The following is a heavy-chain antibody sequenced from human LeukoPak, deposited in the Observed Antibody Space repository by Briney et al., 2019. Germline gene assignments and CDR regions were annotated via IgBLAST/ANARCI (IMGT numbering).Heavy chain of an antibody. CDR1: GGSISSYY. V-gene: IGHV4-59*08. Sequence: SETLSLTCTVSGGSISSYYWSWIRQPPGKGLEWIGYIYYSGSTNYNPSLKSRVTISVDTSKNQFSLKLSSVTAADTAVYYCARLPLARYYFDYWGQGTLVTVSS. CDR3: ARLPLARYYFDY. CDR2: IYYSGST. J-gene: IGHJ4*02.